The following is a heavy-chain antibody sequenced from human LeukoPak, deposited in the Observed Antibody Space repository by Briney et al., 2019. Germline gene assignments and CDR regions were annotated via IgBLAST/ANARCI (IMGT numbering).Heavy chain of an antibody. D-gene: IGHD5-18*01. J-gene: IGHJ4*02. V-gene: IGHV3-15*01. CDR1: GFTFSNAW. Sequence: PGGSLRLSCAASGFTFSNAWMSWVRQAPGKGLEWVGRIKSKTDGGTTDYAAPVKGRFTISRDDSKNTLYLQMNSLKTEDTAVYYCTTRGYSYGDMVDYWGQGTLVTVSS. CDR2: IKSKTDGGTT. CDR3: TTRGYSYGDMVDY.